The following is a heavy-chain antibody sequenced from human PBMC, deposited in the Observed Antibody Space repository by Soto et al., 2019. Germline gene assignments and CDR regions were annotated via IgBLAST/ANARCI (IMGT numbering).Heavy chain of an antibody. D-gene: IGHD1-26*01. V-gene: IGHV1-3*01. CDR2: INAGNGNT. CDR3: ARDPTSGSYPY. CDR1: GYTFTSYA. J-gene: IGHJ4*02. Sequence: ASVKVSCKASGYTFTSYAMHWVRQAPGQRLEWMGWINAGNGNTKSSQKFQGRVTITRDTSASTAYMELSSLRSEDTAVYYCARDPTSGSYPYWGQGTLVTV.